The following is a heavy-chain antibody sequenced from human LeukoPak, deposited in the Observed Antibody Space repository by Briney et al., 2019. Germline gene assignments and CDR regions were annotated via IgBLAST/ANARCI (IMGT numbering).Heavy chain of an antibody. Sequence: GESLKISCKGSGYSFTSYWIGWVRQMPGKGLGWMGIIYPGDSDTRYSPSFQGQVTISADKSISTAYLQWSSLKASDTAMDNCAISRDGYNSDFDYWGQGTLVTVSS. V-gene: IGHV5-51*01. CDR2: IYPGDSDT. J-gene: IGHJ4*02. CDR1: GYSFTSYW. D-gene: IGHD5-24*01. CDR3: AISRDGYNSDFDY.